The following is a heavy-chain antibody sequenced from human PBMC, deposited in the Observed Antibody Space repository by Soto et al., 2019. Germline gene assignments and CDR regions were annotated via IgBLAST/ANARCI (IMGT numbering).Heavy chain of an antibody. J-gene: IGHJ4*02. CDR1: GGSFSGYY. V-gene: IGHV4-34*01. CDR3: ARITRVGYVWGSYRTDY. Sequence: SETLSLTCAVYGGSFSGYYWSWIRQPPGKGLEWIGEINHSGSTNYNPSLKSRVTISVDTSKNQFSLKLSSVTAADTAVYYCARITRVGYVWGSYRTDYWGQGTLVTVSS. D-gene: IGHD3-16*02. CDR2: INHSGST.